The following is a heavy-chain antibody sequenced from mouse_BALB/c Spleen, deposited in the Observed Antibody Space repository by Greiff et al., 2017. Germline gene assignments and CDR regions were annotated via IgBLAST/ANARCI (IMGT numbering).Heavy chain of an antibody. CDR2: IWAGGST. CDR1: GFSLTSYG. D-gene: IGHD1-1*01. V-gene: IGHV2-9*02. CDR3: ARASPSLLCYYYGSSPFAY. Sequence: QVQLKQSGPGLVAPSQSLSITCTVSGFSLTSYGVHWVRQPPGKGLEWLGVIWAGGSTNYNSALMSRLSISKDNSKSQVFLKMNSLQTDDTAMYYCARASPSLLCYYYGSSPFAYWGQGTLVTVAA. J-gene: IGHJ3*01.